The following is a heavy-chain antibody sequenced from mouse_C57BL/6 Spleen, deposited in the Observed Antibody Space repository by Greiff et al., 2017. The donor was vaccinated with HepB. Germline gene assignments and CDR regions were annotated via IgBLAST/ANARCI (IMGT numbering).Heavy chain of an antibody. CDR2: INPNNGGT. CDR3: ARHPVVGEYFYFHV. Sequence: VQLQQSGPELVKPGASVKIRCKASGYTFTDYNMDWVKQCHGKSLEWIGDINPNNGGTIYNQKFKGKATLTVDKSSSTAYMELRSLTSEDTAVYYCARHPVVGEYFYFHVSGTVTPVFVSS. J-gene: IGHJ1*03. D-gene: IGHD1-1*01. V-gene: IGHV1-18*01. CDR1: GYTFTDYN.